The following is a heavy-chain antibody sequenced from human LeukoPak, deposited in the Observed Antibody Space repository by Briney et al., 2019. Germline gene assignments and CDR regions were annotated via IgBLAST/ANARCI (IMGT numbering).Heavy chain of an antibody. D-gene: IGHD3-10*01. CDR1: GGSISSYY. V-gene: IGHV4-59*01. CDR3: ARRGGSGRSFDY. CDR2: IYYSGST. J-gene: IGHJ4*02. Sequence: PSETLSLTCTVSGGSISSYYWSWIRQPPGKGLEWIGYIYYSGSTNYNPSLKSRVTISVDTSKNQFSLKLGSVTAADTAVYYCARRGGSGRSFDYWGQGTLVTVSS.